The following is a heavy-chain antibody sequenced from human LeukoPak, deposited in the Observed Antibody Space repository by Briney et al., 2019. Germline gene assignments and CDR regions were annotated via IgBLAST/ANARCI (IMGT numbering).Heavy chain of an antibody. Sequence: ASVKVSCKASGYTFTSYGISWVRQAPGQGLEWMGWISAYNGNTNYAQKLQGRVTMTTDTSTSTAYMELRSLRSDDTAVYYCARDLGDYGGNGDAFDIWGQGTMVTVSS. CDR1: GYTFTSYG. CDR3: ARDLGDYGGNGDAFDI. V-gene: IGHV1-18*01. D-gene: IGHD4-23*01. CDR2: ISAYNGNT. J-gene: IGHJ3*02.